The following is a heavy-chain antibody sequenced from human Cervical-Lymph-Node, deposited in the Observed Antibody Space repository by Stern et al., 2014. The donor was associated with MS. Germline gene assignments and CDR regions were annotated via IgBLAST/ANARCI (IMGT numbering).Heavy chain of an antibody. V-gene: IGHV1-3*04. Sequence: VQLVESGAEVKKPGASLKVSCTASGYSFTTYAIHWVRQAPGQSLEWMGWINTGDGRTAFSQKFQGRFPMTSNTSANTVYMQLSSLRSVDAAVYYCARFSGAYERNHYKSYGLDVWGPGTAVSISS. CDR3: ARFSGAYERNHYKSYGLDV. J-gene: IGHJ6*02. CDR1: GYSFTTYA. D-gene: IGHD3-10*01. CDR2: INTGDGRT.